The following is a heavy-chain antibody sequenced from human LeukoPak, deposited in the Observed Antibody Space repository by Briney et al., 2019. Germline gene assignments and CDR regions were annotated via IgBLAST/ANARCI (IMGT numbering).Heavy chain of an antibody. CDR3: ATDFYDST. Sequence: GGSLRLSCATFGFTFSNAWMNWVRQAPGKGLEWVGRIRSNSDGGTIDYAAPVKGRFTLSRDDSKTTLYLQMNSLQTEDTAVYYCATDFYDSTWGQGTLVTVSS. V-gene: IGHV3-15*07. J-gene: IGHJ5*02. D-gene: IGHD3-22*01. CDR2: IRSNSDGGTI. CDR1: GFTFSNAW.